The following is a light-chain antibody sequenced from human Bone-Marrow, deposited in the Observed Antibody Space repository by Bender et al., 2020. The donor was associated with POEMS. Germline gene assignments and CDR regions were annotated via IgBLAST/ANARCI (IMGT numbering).Light chain of an antibody. CDR3: SSYAGRNTYV. Sequence: QSALTQPASVSGSPGQSITISCTGTSSDVGEYNYVSWYQQHPGKAPKLMIYDVSNRPSGVPDRFSGSKSGSTASLTVSGLQTEDEAEYYCSSYAGRNTYVFGTGTKVTVV. V-gene: IGLV2-8*01. CDR2: DVS. CDR1: SSDVGEYNY. J-gene: IGLJ1*01.